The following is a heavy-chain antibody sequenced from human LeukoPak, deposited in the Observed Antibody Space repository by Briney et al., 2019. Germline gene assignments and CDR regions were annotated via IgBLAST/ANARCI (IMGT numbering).Heavy chain of an antibody. J-gene: IGHJ4*02. CDR2: INPNSGGT. CDR3: ARDRGPSGWDLDY. CDR1: GYTFTGYY. V-gene: IGHV1-2*02. D-gene: IGHD6-19*01. Sequence: ASVKVSCEASGYTFTGYYMHWVRQAPGQGLEWMGWINPNSGGTNYAQKFQGRVTMTRDTSISTAYMGLSRLRSDDTAVYYCARDRGPSGWDLDYWGQGTLVTVSS.